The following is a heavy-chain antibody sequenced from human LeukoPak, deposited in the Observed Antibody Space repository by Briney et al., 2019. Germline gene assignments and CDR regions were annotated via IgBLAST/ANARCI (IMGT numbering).Heavy chain of an antibody. Sequence: GGSLRLSCSASGFTFSDYDMNWVRQAPGKGLEWVSSISGLSSYTYCGESVKGRFGISRDNAKNSLYLQMNSLGAEDTATYYCGRSFPPLRTSSAGDLWGQGILVTVSS. CDR1: GFTFSDYD. D-gene: IGHD3-16*01. V-gene: IGHV3-21*01. CDR3: GRSFPPLRTSSAGDL. CDR2: ISGLSSYT. J-gene: IGHJ4*02.